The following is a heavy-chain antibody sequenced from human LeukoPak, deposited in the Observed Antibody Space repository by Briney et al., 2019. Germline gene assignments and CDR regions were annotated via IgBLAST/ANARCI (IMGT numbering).Heavy chain of an antibody. CDR1: GFTFSSNY. J-gene: IGHJ4*02. Sequence: GGSLRLSCAASGFTFSSNYMSWVRQALGKGLEWVSVIYSGGSTYYSDSVTGRFTISRDNSKNTLYLQMNSLRAEDTAVYYCARGVTMVRGVINYFDYWGQGTLVTVSS. CDR2: IYSGGST. V-gene: IGHV3-66*02. CDR3: ARGVTMVRGVINYFDY. D-gene: IGHD3-10*01.